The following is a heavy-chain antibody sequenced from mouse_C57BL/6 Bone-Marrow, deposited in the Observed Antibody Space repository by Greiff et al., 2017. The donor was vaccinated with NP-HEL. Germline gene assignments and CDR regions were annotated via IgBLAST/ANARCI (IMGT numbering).Heavy chain of an antibody. J-gene: IGHJ3*01. CDR1: GFTFSSYG. V-gene: IGHV5-6*01. CDR3: ARRGYYGNSAWFAY. Sequence: EVMLVESGGDLVKPGGSLKLSCAASGFTFSSYGMSWVRQTPDKRLEWVATISSGGSYTYYPDSVKGRFTISRDNAKNTLYLQMSSLKSEDTAMYYCARRGYYGNSAWFAYWGQGTLVTVSA. D-gene: IGHD2-1*01. CDR2: ISSGGSYT.